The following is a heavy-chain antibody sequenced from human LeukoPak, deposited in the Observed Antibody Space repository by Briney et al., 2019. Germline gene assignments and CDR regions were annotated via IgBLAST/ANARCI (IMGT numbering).Heavy chain of an antibody. CDR1: GYTFTVYY. CDR3: ARERYSFFRRNAFDI. D-gene: IGHD5-18*01. CDR2: INPNSGGT. V-gene: IGHV1-2*02. J-gene: IGHJ3*02. Sequence: ASVKVCCKASGYTFTVYYMHLVRQGPGQGLGWVGWINPNSGGTNYEQKFQGRGTLTRDTSISTAYMDLSRLRSDDTAVYYCARERYSFFRRNAFDIWGQGTMVTVSS.